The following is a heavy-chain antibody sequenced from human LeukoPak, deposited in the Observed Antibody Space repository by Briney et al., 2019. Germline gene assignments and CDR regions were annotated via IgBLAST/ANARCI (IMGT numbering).Heavy chain of an antibody. D-gene: IGHD3-3*01. CDR1: GYTFTSYD. V-gene: IGHV1-8*03. CDR2: MNPNSGNT. J-gene: IGHJ4*02. CDR3: ARAVSGYYHFGY. Sequence: APVKVSCKASGYTFTSYDINWVRQATGQGLEWMGWMNPNSGNTGYAQEFQGRVTITRNTSISTAYMELSSLRSEDTAVYYCARAVSGYYHFGYWGQGTLVTVSS.